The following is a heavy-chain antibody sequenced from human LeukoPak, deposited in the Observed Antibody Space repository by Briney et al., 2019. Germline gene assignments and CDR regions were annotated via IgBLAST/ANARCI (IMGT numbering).Heavy chain of an antibody. CDR3: ATYTRRCSAGTCYSIDY. Sequence: SETLSLTCTVSGDSISSYRWTWIRQSPGRGLEWIGYVHYSGDTNYNPSLKSRVTISLDTSNNQFSLKLTSVTAADTAIYYCATYTRRCSAGTCYSIDYWGQGTLVTVSP. D-gene: IGHD2-15*01. CDR2: VHYSGDT. CDR1: GDSISSYR. J-gene: IGHJ4*02. V-gene: IGHV4-59*08.